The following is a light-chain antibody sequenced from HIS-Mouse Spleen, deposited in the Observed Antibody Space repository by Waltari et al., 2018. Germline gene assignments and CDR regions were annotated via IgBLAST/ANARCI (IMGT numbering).Light chain of an antibody. CDR2: EGS. CDR1: SSVVGSYNL. Sequence: QSALTQPASVSGSPGQSITISCTGTSSVVGSYNLVSWYQQHPGNAPKLVIYEGSKRPSGVSMRVAGSKSGNTASLTISGLQAEDEADYYCCSYAGSSTWVFGGGTKLTVL. V-gene: IGLV2-23*01. CDR3: CSYAGSSTWV. J-gene: IGLJ2*01.